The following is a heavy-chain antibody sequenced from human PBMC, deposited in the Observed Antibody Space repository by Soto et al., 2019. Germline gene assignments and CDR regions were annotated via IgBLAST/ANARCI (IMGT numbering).Heavy chain of an antibody. CDR2: VHYDGTKK. J-gene: IGHJ6*02. Sequence: QVQLVESGGGVVQPGTSLRLSCAPSGFTFSSYVMHWVRQAPGKGLEWVAVVHYDGTKKYYADSVRGRLTISRDNTENIPQLQLNSLMPDDTAAYFCATEASYDFWSGPQTMDVWGQGTTVTVSS. CDR1: GFTFSSYV. CDR3: ATEASYDFWSGPQTMDV. V-gene: IGHV3-33*01. D-gene: IGHD3-3*01.